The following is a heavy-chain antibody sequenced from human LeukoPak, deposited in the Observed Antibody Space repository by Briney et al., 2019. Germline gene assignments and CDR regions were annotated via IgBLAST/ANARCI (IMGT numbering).Heavy chain of an antibody. V-gene: IGHV3-7*01. J-gene: IGHJ4*02. CDR3: GRDIVDGGDDY. CDR1: GFTFSGYW. Sequence: GGSLRLSCAASGFTFSGYWMSWVRQAPGKGLEWVANIKPDGSEKYYVDSVKGRFIISRDNAQNSLSLQMNSLRVEDTAVYYCGRDIVDGGDDYWGQGTLVTVSS. D-gene: IGHD2-21*02. CDR2: IKPDGSEK.